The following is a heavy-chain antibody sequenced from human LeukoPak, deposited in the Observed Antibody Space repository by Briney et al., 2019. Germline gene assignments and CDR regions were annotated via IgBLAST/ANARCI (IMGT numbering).Heavy chain of an antibody. CDR1: GVTFSSDA. Sequence: GGSLRLSCAASGVTFSSDAMSWVRHAPGEGLEWGSAISGSGGSTYYADSVKGRFTISRDNSKNTLYLQMNSLRAEDTAVYYCAKALIPDYYFDYWGQGTLVTVSS. V-gene: IGHV3-23*01. CDR2: ISGSGGST. D-gene: IGHD2-21*01. J-gene: IGHJ4*02. CDR3: AKALIPDYYFDY.